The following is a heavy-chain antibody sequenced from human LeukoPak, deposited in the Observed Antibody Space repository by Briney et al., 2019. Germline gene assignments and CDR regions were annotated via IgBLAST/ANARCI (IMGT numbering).Heavy chain of an antibody. CDR2: INSDGSST. CDR3: ARGTTSSSWSSCDY. CDR1: GFTFSSYS. J-gene: IGHJ4*02. V-gene: IGHV3-74*01. D-gene: IGHD6-13*01. Sequence: GGSLRLSCAASGFTFSSYSMNWVRQAPGKGLVWVSRINSDGSSTSYADSVKGRFTISRDNAKNTLYLQMNSLRAEDTAVYYCARGTTSSSWSSCDYWGQGTLVTVSS.